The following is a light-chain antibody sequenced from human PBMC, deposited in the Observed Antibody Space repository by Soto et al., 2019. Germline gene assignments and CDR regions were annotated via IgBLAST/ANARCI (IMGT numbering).Light chain of an antibody. J-gene: IGKJ1*01. V-gene: IGKV3-20*01. CDR1: QSVSSSY. Sequence: EIVLTQSPGTLSLSPGERATLSCRASQSVSSSYLVWHQHKPGQAPRLLIYAASRRATGIPDRFSGSGSGTKFTLTIASLQPDDFATYYCQQYETFSGTFGPGTKVDIK. CDR2: AAS. CDR3: QQYETFSGT.